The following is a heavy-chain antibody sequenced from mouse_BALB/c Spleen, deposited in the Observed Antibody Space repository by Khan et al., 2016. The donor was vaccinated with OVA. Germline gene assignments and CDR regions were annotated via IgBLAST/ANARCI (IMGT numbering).Heavy chain of an antibody. V-gene: IGHV1-7*01. CDR2: INPSTGYT. D-gene: IGHD1-1*01. CDR1: GYTFINYW. CDR3: ARRGLRWDFDY. Sequence: QVQLQQSGAELAKPGASVKMSCKASGYTFINYWILWVKQRPGQGLEWIGYINPSTGYTEYNQNFKDKATLTADKSSSTAYMQLSSLTSEDSAVYDCARRGLRWDFDYWGQDTTLTVSS. J-gene: IGHJ2*01.